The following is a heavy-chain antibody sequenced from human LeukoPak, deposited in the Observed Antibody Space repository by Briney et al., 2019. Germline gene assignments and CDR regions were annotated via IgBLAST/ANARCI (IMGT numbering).Heavy chain of an antibody. V-gene: IGHV5-10-1*01. CDR2: IDPSDSYT. CDR3: ARGKCWFAP. CDR1: GYNFTRNW. Sequence: GESLKISCKGSGYNFTRNWLSWVRQMPGKGLEWMGRIDPSDSYTNYSPSFQGHVTISADKSTSTAYLQWSSLKASDTAMYYCARGKCWFAPWGQGTLVTVSS. J-gene: IGHJ5*02.